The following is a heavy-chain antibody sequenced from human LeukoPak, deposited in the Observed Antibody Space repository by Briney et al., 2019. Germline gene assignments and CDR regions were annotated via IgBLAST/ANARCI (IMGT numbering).Heavy chain of an antibody. J-gene: IGHJ5*02. Sequence: GGSLRLSCAASGFTFSSYGMHWVRQAPGKGLEWVAFIRYDGSNKYYADSVKGRFTISRDNSKNTLYLQMNSLRAEDTAVYYCAKTSYYDSSSPPWFDPWGQGTLVTVSS. D-gene: IGHD3-22*01. CDR1: GFTFSSYG. CDR3: AKTSYYDSSSPPWFDP. CDR2: IRYDGSNK. V-gene: IGHV3-30*02.